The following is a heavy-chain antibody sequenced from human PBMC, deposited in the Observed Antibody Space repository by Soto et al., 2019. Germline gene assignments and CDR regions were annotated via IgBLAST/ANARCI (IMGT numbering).Heavy chain of an antibody. CDR3: ARHSNRNYGLYYFDF. D-gene: IGHD4-4*01. CDR2: IYYSGST. Sequence: PSETLSLTFTVSGGSVSSYYWGWIRQPPGKALEWIGYIYYSGSTKYNPSLKSRVTMSVDTSNNQFSLSVSSVTAADTAVYYCARHSNRNYGLYYFDFWGLGAPVTVSS. V-gene: IGHV4-59*08. CDR1: GGSVSSYY. J-gene: IGHJ4*02.